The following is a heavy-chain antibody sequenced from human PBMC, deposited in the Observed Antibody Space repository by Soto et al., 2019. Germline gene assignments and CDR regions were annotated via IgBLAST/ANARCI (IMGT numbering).Heavy chain of an antibody. J-gene: IGHJ5*02. Sequence: ASVKVSCKASGYTFTSYGISWVRQAPGQGLEWMGWISAYNGNTNYAQKLQGRVTMTTDTSTSTAYMELRSLRSDDTAVYYCARDVSSGWSIYDWFDPWGKGTLVTVSS. CDR2: ISAYNGNT. D-gene: IGHD6-19*01. V-gene: IGHV1-18*04. CDR1: GYTFTSYG. CDR3: ARDVSSGWSIYDWFDP.